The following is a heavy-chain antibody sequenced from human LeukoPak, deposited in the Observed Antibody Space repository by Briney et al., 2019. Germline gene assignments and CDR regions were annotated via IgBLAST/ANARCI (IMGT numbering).Heavy chain of an antibody. Sequence: GGSLRLSCAASGFTFSSYSMNWVRQAPGKGLEWVSSISSGSSYIYYADSVKGRFTISRDNSKNTLYLQMSSLRAEDTAVYFCARKPLNGYLIFWGQGTLVTVSS. CDR3: ARKPLNGYLIF. CDR1: GFTFSSYS. D-gene: IGHD5-24*01. V-gene: IGHV3-21*01. CDR2: ISSGSSYI. J-gene: IGHJ4*02.